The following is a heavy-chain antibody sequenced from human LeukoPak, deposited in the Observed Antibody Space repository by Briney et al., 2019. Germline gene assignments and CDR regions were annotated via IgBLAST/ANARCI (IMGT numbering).Heavy chain of an antibody. Sequence: SETLSLTCTVSGGSISSGDYYWSWIRQPPGKGLEWIGYIYYSGSTYYNPSLKSRVTVSVDTSKNQFSLKLSSVTAADTAVYYCAGSIAVAGTVGIDYWGQGTLVTVSS. CDR1: GGSISSGDYY. CDR2: IYYSGST. J-gene: IGHJ4*02. CDR3: AGSIAVAGTVGIDY. D-gene: IGHD6-19*01. V-gene: IGHV4-30-4*08.